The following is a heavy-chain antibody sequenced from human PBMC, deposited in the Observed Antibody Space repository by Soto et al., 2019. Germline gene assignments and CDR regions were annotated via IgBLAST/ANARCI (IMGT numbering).Heavy chain of an antibody. J-gene: IGHJ6*02. D-gene: IGHD2-8*02. CDR3: AGVTGFRSMDV. CDR2: IYYRCTWSF. V-gene: IGHV6-1*01. Sequence: PSQTLSLTCAISGDSVSSNTAAWNWIRQSPSRGLEWLGRIYYRCTWSFDYALSVRSRITIAPDTSKNQFSLHLDSLTPEDTALYYCAGVTGFRSMDVWGQGTTVTVSS. CDR1: GDSVSSNTAA.